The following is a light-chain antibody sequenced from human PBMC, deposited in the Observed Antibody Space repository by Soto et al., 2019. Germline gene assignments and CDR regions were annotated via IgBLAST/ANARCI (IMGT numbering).Light chain of an antibody. CDR3: SSYTSSYTLGV. CDR1: SSDDGGYNF. J-gene: IGLJ1*01. CDR2: GVS. V-gene: IGLV2-14*01. Sequence: QSALTQPASVSGSPGQSITISCTGTSSDDGGYNFVSWYQQHPGKAPKLMIHGVSNRPSGVSNRFSGSKSGNTASLTISGLQAEDEADYYCSSYTSSYTLGVFGTGTKLTVL.